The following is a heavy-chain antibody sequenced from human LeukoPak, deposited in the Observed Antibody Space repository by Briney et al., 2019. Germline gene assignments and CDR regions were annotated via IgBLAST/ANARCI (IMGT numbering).Heavy chain of an antibody. CDR1: GFTFSSYA. V-gene: IGHV3-30-3*01. CDR3: AREDQGFDY. CDR2: ISYDGSNK. J-gene: IGHJ4*02. Sequence: GGSLRLSCAVSGFTFSSYAMHWVRQAPGKGLEWVAVISYDGSNKYYADSVKGRFTISRDNSKNTLYLQMNSLRAEDTAVYYCAREDQGFDYWGQGTLVTVSS. D-gene: IGHD2-2*01.